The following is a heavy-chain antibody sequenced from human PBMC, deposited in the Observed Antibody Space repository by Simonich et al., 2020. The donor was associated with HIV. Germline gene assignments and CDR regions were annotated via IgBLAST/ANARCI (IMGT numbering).Heavy chain of an antibody. Sequence: QVQLVQSGVEVKKPGASVKVSGKASGYTFTSYDINWVRQAAGQGLEWMGWMNPNKGDTGYAQKFRGRVTMTRDTSISTAYMELSSLTSEDTAVYYCARGPLLLTGDDALDIWG. J-gene: IGHJ3*02. CDR1: GYTFTSYD. D-gene: IGHD3-9*01. V-gene: IGHV1-8*01. CDR2: MNPNKGDT. CDR3: ARGPLLLTGDDALDI.